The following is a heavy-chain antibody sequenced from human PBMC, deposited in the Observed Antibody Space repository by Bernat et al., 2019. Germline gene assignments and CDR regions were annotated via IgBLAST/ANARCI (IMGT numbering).Heavy chain of an antibody. V-gene: IGHV4-39*01. J-gene: IGHJ3*02. Sequence: QLQLQESGPGLVKPSETLSLTCTVSGGSISSSSYYWGWIRQPPGKGLEWIGSIYYSGSTYYNPSLKSRVTISVDTSKNQCSLKLSSVTAAATAVYYCARHVYSYPRVFAWVPPIDAFDIWGQGTIVTVSS. D-gene: IGHD3-3*01. CDR3: ARHVYSYPRVFAWVPPIDAFDI. CDR2: IYYSGST. CDR1: GGSISSSSYY.